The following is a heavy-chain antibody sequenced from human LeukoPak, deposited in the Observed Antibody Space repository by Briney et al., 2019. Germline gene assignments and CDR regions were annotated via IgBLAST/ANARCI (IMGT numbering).Heavy chain of an antibody. CDR3: SKRETASNSKYFDY. J-gene: IGHJ4*02. Sequence: PGGSLRLSCAASGFTFSSYAMSWVRQAPGKGLEWVSAISGSGGSTYYADSVKGRFTISRDNSKNTLYLQMNSLRAEDTAVYFCSKRETASNSKYFDYWGQGTLVTVSS. V-gene: IGHV3-23*01. CDR2: ISGSGGST. CDR1: GFTFSSYA. D-gene: IGHD4-23*01.